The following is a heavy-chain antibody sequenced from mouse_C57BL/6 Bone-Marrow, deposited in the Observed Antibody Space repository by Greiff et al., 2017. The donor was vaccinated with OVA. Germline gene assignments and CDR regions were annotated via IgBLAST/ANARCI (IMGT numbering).Heavy chain of an antibody. CDR1: GYTFTDYY. CDR3: ARGITTVVARPFAY. D-gene: IGHD1-1*01. Sequence: EVKLVESGPVLVKPGASVKMSCKASGYTFTDYYMNWVKQSHGKSLEWIGVINPYNGGTSYNQKFKGKATLTVDKSSSTAYMELNSLTSEDSAVYYCARGITTVVARPFAYWGQGTLVTVSA. CDR2: INPYNGGT. V-gene: IGHV1-19*01. J-gene: IGHJ3*01.